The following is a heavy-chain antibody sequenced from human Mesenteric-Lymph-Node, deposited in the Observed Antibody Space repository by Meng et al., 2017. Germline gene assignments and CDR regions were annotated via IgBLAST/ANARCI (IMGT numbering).Heavy chain of an antibody. CDR2: IYWDDDK. CDR3: AHSYIVLRVYATGLDAFDI. D-gene: IGHD2-8*01. J-gene: IGHJ3*02. Sequence: SGPTLVKPTQPLTLTCTFSGFPLRPSGVGVACIRQPPGKSLEWLALIYWDDDKRYSPSLKSRLTITKATSKNQVLLTMTNMDPVDTATDYCAHSYIVLRVYATGLDAFDIWGQGTRVTVSS. CDR1: GFPLRPSGVG. V-gene: IGHV2-5*02.